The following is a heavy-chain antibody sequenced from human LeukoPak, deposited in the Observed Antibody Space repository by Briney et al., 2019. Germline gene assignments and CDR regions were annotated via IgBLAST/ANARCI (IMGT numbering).Heavy chain of an antibody. V-gene: IGHV6-1*01. Sequence: SQTLSLTCVISGDSVSSNSAAWDWIRQSPSRGLEWLGRTYYRSKWYIDYAMSVKSQITINPDTSKNQFSLQLSSVTPEDTAVYYCARSFGASDIWGQGTMVTVSS. CDR3: ARSFGASDI. J-gene: IGHJ3*02. CDR2: TYYRSKWYI. CDR1: GDSVSSNSAA. D-gene: IGHD1-26*01.